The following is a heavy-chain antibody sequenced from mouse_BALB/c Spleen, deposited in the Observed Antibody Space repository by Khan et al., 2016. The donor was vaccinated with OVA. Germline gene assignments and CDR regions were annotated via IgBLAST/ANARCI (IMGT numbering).Heavy chain of an antibody. V-gene: IGHV3-2*02. CDR3: VRGRAY. CDR2: INYSGGT. CDR1: GYSITSDYV. Sequence: EVQLQESGPGLVKPSQSLSLTCTVTGYSITSDYVWNWIRQFPGNKLEWMGYINYSGGTSYTPSLKSRISITRDTSKNQFFLQLNSVTTEDTATYYCVRGRAYWGQGTLVTVSA. J-gene: IGHJ3*01. D-gene: IGHD3-3*01.